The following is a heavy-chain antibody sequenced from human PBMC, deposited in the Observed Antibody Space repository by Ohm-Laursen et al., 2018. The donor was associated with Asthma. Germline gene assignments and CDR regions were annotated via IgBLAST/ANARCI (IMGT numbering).Heavy chain of an antibody. V-gene: IGHV3-9*01. Sequence: SLRLSCTASGFTFDDYAMHWVRQAPGKGLGWVSGISWNSGSIGYADSVKGRFTISRDNAKNSLYLQMNSLRAEDTALYYCAKAVDSSSWNNWFDPWGQGTLVTVSS. D-gene: IGHD6-13*01. CDR1: GFTFDDYA. J-gene: IGHJ5*02. CDR3: AKAVDSSSWNNWFDP. CDR2: ISWNSGSI.